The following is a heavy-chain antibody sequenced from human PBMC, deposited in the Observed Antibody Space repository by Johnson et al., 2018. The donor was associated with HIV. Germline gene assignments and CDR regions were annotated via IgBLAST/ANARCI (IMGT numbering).Heavy chain of an antibody. CDR3: AKEVQHRSGGERGRSFDI. J-gene: IGHJ3*02. V-gene: IGHV3-9*01. CDR2: ISWNSGSI. Sequence: EVQVVESGGGLVQPGRSLRLSCAASGFTFDDYAMHWVRQAPGKGLEWVSGISWNSGSIGYADSVKGRFTISRDNAKNSLYLQMNRQRADDTALYYCAKEVQHRSGGERGRSFDIGGQGTMVTVSS. CDR1: GFTFDDYA. D-gene: IGHD6-19*01.